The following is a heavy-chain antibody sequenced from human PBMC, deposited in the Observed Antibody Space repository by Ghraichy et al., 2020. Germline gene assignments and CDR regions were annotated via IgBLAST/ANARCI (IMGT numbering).Heavy chain of an antibody. J-gene: IGHJ5*02. CDR1: GYSFTDYF. CDR2: INPHSGST. Sequence: ASEKVSCKASGYSFTDYFMHWVRQAPGQGLEWMGLINPHSGSTKYAEKFQGRVSTTRDTSITTAYMELSRLRSDDAAVYFCARLRYCSNVRCPIGAGWFDPWGQGTLVTVSS. V-gene: IGHV1-2*02. D-gene: IGHD2-8*01. CDR3: ARLRYCSNVRCPIGAGWFDP.